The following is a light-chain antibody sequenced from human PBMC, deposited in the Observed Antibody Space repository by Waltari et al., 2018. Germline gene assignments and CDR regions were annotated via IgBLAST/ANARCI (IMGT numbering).Light chain of an antibody. V-gene: IGKV3-15*01. Sequence: ETVMTQSPATLSVSPGERVTLSCRASRTIRNKLAWYQQNPGQAPRLLSYDASTRATDIPARFSGSGSGTEFTLTISSLQSEDFAVYYCQQYDNWPVTFGQGTRLEIK. CDR3: QQYDNWPVT. J-gene: IGKJ5*01. CDR1: RTIRNK. CDR2: DAS.